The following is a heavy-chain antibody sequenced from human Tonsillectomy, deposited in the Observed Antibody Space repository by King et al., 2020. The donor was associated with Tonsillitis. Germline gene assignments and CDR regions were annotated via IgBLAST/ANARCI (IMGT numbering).Heavy chain of an antibody. CDR1: GGSIRHYY. CDR3: ASSGLITMVRGKGDVFDI. D-gene: IGHD3-10*01. V-gene: IGHV4-59*01. CDR2: VFDSGTT. Sequence: QVQLQESGPGLVKPSATLSLTCTVSGGSIRHYYWSWIRQPPGKRLEWIGYVFDSGTTYYNPSLKSRLTISVDTSNNQISLRLNSVTAADTAVYYCASSGLITMVRGKGDVFDIWGQGTMVTVSS. J-gene: IGHJ3*02.